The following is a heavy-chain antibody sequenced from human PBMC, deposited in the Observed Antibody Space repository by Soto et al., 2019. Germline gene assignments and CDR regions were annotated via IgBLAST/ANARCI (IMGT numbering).Heavy chain of an antibody. CDR1: GGSISSGDYY. CDR3: ARVRGQKPNWFDP. CDR2: IYYSGST. D-gene: IGHD5-12*01. J-gene: IGHJ5*02. Sequence: QVQLQESGPGLVKPSQTLSLTCTVSGGSISSGDYYWSWIRQPPGKGLEWIGYIYYSGSTYYNPSLKSRVTISVDTSKNHCSLKLSSVTAADTAVYYCARVRGQKPNWFDPWGQGTLVTVSS. V-gene: IGHV4-30-4*01.